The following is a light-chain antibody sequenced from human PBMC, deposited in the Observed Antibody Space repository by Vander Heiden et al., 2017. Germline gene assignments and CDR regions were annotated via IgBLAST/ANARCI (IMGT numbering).Light chain of an antibody. CDR3: QQSYSSPRT. Sequence: DTQLTHSPSSLSASVGDRVTIACRASQSIINYLNWYQQKPGKAPKLLIYAASSLQSGVPSRFSGSGSGTDFTLSISSLQPEDVATYYCQQSYSSPRTFGQGTKVEIK. CDR1: QSIINY. J-gene: IGKJ1*01. V-gene: IGKV1-39*01. CDR2: AAS.